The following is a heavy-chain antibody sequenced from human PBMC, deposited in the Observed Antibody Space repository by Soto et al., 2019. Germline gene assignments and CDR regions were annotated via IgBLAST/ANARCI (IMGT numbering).Heavy chain of an antibody. CDR2: ISGSGVTT. V-gene: IGHV3-23*01. D-gene: IGHD2-8*02. CDR3: AKGISGGGSWFQCYW. CDR1: GFTFTGHA. Sequence: GGSLRLSCAASGFTFTGHAMTWVRQAPGKGLEWVSVISGSGVTTYYADSVKGRFTISRDNSKNTLYLQMNSLRAEDTAVYYCAKGISGGGSWFQCYWWGQGTLVTVSS. J-gene: IGHJ4*02.